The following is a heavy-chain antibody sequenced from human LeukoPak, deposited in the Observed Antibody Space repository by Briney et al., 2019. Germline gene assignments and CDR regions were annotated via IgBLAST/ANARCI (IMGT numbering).Heavy chain of an antibody. Sequence: GRSLRLSCAASGFTFSSYGMPWVRQAPGKGLEWVAVILNDGSQEKYADSVKGRFTISRDNSKNTLFLQMNSLRAEDTAVYYCARDDALGDNALDIWGQGTMVTVSS. V-gene: IGHV3-33*01. CDR3: ARDDALGDNALDI. J-gene: IGHJ3*02. D-gene: IGHD3-16*01. CDR2: ILNDGSQE. CDR1: GFTFSSYG.